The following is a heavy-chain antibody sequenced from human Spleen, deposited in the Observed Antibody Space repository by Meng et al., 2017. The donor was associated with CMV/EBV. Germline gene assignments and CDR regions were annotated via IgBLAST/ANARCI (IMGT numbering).Heavy chain of an antibody. J-gene: IGHJ3*02. Sequence: GGSLRLSCAASGFTFNNYVMTWVRQAPGKGLEWVSTISGSGDGTWYADSVKGRFTISRDNSKNTVYLQANSLRVEDTAVYYCGKRHREAAVKGASEIWGQGTKVTVSS. CDR1: GFTFNNYV. CDR2: ISGSGDGT. V-gene: IGHV3-23*01. CDR3: GKRHREAAVKGASEI. D-gene: IGHD4-11*01.